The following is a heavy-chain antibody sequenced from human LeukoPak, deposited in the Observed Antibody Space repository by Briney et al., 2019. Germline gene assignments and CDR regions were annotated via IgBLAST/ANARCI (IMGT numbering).Heavy chain of an antibody. J-gene: IGHJ6*02. D-gene: IGHD2-15*01. CDR3: ARAAATPWYYYGMDV. Sequence: SETLSLTCAVYGGSFSGYYWSWIRQPPGKGLEWIGEINHSGSTNYNPSLKSRVTISVDTSKNQFSLKLSSVTAADTAVYYCARAAATPWYYYGMDVWGQGTTVTVSS. V-gene: IGHV4-34*01. CDR2: INHSGST. CDR1: GGSFSGYY.